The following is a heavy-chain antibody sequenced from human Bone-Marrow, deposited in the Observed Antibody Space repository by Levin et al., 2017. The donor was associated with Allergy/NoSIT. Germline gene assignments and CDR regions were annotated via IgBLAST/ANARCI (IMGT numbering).Heavy chain of an antibody. V-gene: IGHV1-18*01. CDR1: GYTFTSFG. Sequence: PVASVKVSCRASGYTFTSFGISWVRQAPGQGLEWMGGISVYNGDTKYAQNFQGRVTMTTDTSTTTVYMELRRLRSDDTAIYYCARDRSTFTLVQGISGYDYCLDVWGKGATVTVS. CDR3: ARDRSTFTLVQGISGYDYCLDV. D-gene: IGHD3-10*01. J-gene: IGHJ6*03. CDR2: ISVYNGDT.